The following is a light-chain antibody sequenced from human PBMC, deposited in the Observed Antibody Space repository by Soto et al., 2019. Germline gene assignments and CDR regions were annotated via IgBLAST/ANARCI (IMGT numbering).Light chain of an antibody. CDR2: KAS. J-gene: IGKJ4*01. CDR3: QQFNSYPLT. V-gene: IGKV1-5*03. CDR1: QTISSW. Sequence: IQMTQSPSTLSGTVGDRVTITCRASQTISSWLAWYQQKPGKAPKLLIYKASTLKSGVPSRFSGSGSGTEFTLTISSLQPDDFATYYCQQFNSYPLTFAGRAKV.